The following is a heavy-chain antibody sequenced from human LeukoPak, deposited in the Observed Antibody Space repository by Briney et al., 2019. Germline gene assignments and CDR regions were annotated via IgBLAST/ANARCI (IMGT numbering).Heavy chain of an antibody. J-gene: IGHJ6*02. Sequence: GGSLRLSCAASGFTFDDYAMHWVRQAPGKGLEWVAVISYDGSNKYYADSVKGRFTISRDNSKNTLYLQMNSLRAEDTAVYYCARELRYFDWLLPNYYYYGMDVWGQGTTVTVSS. CDR2: ISYDGSNK. CDR1: GFTFDDYA. CDR3: ARELRYFDWLLPNYYYYGMDV. V-gene: IGHV3-30-3*01. D-gene: IGHD3-9*01.